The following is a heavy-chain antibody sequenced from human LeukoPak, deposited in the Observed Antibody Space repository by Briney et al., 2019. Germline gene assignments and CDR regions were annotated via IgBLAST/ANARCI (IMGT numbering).Heavy chain of an antibody. CDR2: INPNSGVT. D-gene: IGHD3-22*01. Sequence: ASLKVSCKASGYTFTGYYMHWVRQAPGQGLEWMGWINPNSGVTNYAQKFQGRVTMTRDTSISTAYMELSRLRSDDTAVYYCAREVSGYVQELTDYWGQGTLVTVSS. V-gene: IGHV1-2*02. J-gene: IGHJ4*02. CDR1: GYTFTGYY. CDR3: AREVSGYVQELTDY.